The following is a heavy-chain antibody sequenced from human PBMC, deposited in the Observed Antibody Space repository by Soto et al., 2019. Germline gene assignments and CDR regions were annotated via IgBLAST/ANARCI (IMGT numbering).Heavy chain of an antibody. Sequence: DVQLVESGGGLVRPGGSLRLSCAASGFTFSDHHMDWVRQAPGKGLEWVGRARNRAHSYTTSYAASVEGRFTISRDNSKNTLYLQMNSLRAEDTAVYYCARVGTGTTLLDYYYYGMDVWGQGTTVTVSS. V-gene: IGHV3-72*01. CDR3: ARVGTGTTLLDYYYYGMDV. J-gene: IGHJ6*02. CDR2: ARNRAHSYTT. CDR1: GFTFSDHH. D-gene: IGHD1-7*01.